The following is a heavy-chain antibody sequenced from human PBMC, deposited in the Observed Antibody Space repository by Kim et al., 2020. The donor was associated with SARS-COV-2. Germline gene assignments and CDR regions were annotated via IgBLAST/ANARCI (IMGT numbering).Heavy chain of an antibody. CDR1: GFTFSSYG. D-gene: IGHD1-26*01. CDR2: IWYDGSNK. J-gene: IGHJ6*01. V-gene: IGHV3-33*01. Sequence: GGSLRLSCAASGFTFSSYGMHWVRQAPGKGLECVAVIWYDGSNKYYADSVKGRFTISRDNSKNTLYLQMNSLRAEDTAVYYCARDQLQQGYYYYGMDVWG. CDR3: ARDQLQQGYYYYGMDV.